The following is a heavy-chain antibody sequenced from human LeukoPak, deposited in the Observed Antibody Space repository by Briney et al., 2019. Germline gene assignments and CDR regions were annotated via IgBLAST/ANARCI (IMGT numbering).Heavy chain of an antibody. J-gene: IGHJ4*02. D-gene: IGHD3-22*01. V-gene: IGHV4-59*01. CDR2: IYYSGST. Sequence: SETLSLTCTVSGGSISSYYWSWIRQPPGKGLEWIGYIYYSGSTNYNPSLKSRVTISVDTSKNQFSLKLSSVTAADTAVYYCARGDMYYYDSSGYYYVGFGYWGQGTLVTVSS. CDR3: ARGDMYYYDSSGYYYVGFGY. CDR1: GGSISSYY.